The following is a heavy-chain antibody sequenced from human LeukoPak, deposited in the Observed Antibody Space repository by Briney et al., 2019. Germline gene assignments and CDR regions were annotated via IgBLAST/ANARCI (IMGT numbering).Heavy chain of an antibody. CDR2: IYYSGST. CDR3: ARDLGYMVRGVHYGMDV. D-gene: IGHD3-10*01. V-gene: IGHV4-31*03. Sequence: SETLSLTCTVSGGSISSGGYYWSWIRQHPGKGLEWIGYIYYSGSTYYNPSLKSRVTISVDTSKNQFSVKLSSVTAADTAVYYCARDLGYMVRGVHYGMDVWGKGTTVTASS. J-gene: IGHJ6*04. CDR1: GGSISSGGYY.